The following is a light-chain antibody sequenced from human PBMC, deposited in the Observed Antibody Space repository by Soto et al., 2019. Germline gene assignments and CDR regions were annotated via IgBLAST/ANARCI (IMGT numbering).Light chain of an antibody. CDR1: QGVRSSF. CDR2: DVS. Sequence: EIVLTQSPGTLSLSPGERATLSCRASQGVRSSFFAWYQKKPRQAPMLLIYDVSIRATGTPDRFSGSGSGTDFTITINRLEPEDFAMYYCQQYDDSVLYTFGQGTKLEI. V-gene: IGKV3-20*01. CDR3: QQYDDSVLYT. J-gene: IGKJ2*01.